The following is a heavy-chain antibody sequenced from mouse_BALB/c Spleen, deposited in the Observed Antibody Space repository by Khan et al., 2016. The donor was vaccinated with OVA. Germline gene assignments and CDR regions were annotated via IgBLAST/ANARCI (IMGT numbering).Heavy chain of an antibody. Sequence: EVQLKESGPGLVKPSQSLSLTCTVTGYSITSDYAWNWIRQFPGNKLEWMGHISYSGNTKYNPSLKSRISVTRDTSKNQIFLQLNSVTAEDTATYYCARVYGGDFDYWGQGTTLTVSS. CDR1: GYSITSDYA. CDR2: ISYSGNT. J-gene: IGHJ2*01. CDR3: ARVYGGDFDY. V-gene: IGHV3-2*02. D-gene: IGHD2-10*02.